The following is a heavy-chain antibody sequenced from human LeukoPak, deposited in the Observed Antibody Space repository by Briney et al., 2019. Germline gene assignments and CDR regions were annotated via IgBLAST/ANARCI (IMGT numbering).Heavy chain of an antibody. Sequence: PGGSLRLSCAASGFTFSNYGMSWVRQAPRKGLEWVSAISGSGGSTHYADSVKGRFTISRDNSKNTLYLQMNSLRAEDTAVYYCATTGYSSRNYWGQGTLVTVSS. CDR2: ISGSGGST. D-gene: IGHD6-13*01. J-gene: IGHJ4*02. CDR1: GFTFSNYG. CDR3: ATTGYSSRNY. V-gene: IGHV3-23*01.